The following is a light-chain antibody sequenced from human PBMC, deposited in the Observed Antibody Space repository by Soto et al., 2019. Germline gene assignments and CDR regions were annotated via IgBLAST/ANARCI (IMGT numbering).Light chain of an antibody. CDR2: SYN. CDR1: SSNIGSNT. V-gene: IGLV1-44*01. CDR3: AAWDDSLKGVV. Sequence: QSVLTQPPSASGTPGQRVTISCSGSSSNIGSNTVIWYQQLPGTAPKLLIYSYNQRPSGVPDRFSGSKSGTSASLAISGLQSEDEADYYCAAWDDSLKGVVFGGGTKLTVL. J-gene: IGLJ2*01.